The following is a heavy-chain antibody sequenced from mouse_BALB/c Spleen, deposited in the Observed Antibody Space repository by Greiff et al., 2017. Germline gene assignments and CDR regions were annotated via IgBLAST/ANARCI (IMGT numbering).Heavy chain of an antibody. CDR3: ARDGGYYGNYVLFAY. Sequence: EVQRVESGGGLVKPGGSLKLSCEASGFTFSDYYMYWVRQTPEKRLEWVATISDGGSYTYYPESVKGRSTISRDNAKNNLYLQMSSLKSEDTAMFYGARDGGYYGNYVLFAYWGQGTLVTVSA. J-gene: IGHJ3*01. CDR2: ISDGGSYT. CDR1: GFTFSDYY. V-gene: IGHV5-4*02. D-gene: IGHD2-1*01.